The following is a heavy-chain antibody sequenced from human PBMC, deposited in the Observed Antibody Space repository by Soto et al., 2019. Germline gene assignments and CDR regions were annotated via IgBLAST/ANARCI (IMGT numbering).Heavy chain of an antibody. D-gene: IGHD3-22*01. J-gene: IGHJ1*01. Sequence: QVQLVQSGAEVKKPGSSVKVSCKASGGTFNNYTISWVRQAPGQGLEWMGRIIPILGIANYAQKFQGRITITADKSTSTAYMELSSLRSEDTAAYYCARGESSGYDYRTEYFQHWGQGTLVTVSS. CDR3: ARGESSGYDYRTEYFQH. V-gene: IGHV1-69*02. CDR2: IIPILGIA. CDR1: GGTFNNYT.